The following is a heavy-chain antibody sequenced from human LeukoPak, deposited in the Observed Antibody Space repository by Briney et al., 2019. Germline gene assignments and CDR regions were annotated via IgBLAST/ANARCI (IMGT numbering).Heavy chain of an antibody. CDR3: AKVAGDRMDY. Sequence: ASVKVSCKASGYNFATYGFCWVRQAPGHGIEWMGWISANSGKTTYAQKFQGRVTMTTDTSTTTAYMELRTLRPDDTAVYYCAKVAGDRMDYWGQGTLVTVSS. J-gene: IGHJ4*02. D-gene: IGHD6-13*01. CDR1: GYNFATYG. V-gene: IGHV1-18*01. CDR2: ISANSGKT.